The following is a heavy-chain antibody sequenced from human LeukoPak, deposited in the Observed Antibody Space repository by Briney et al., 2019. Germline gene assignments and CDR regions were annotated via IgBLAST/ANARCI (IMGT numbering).Heavy chain of an antibody. CDR2: ISYDGSTK. CDR1: GFTFSSYS. CDR3: ATYSGSWSSFDY. V-gene: IGHV3-30-3*01. J-gene: IGHJ4*02. D-gene: IGHD6-13*01. Sequence: QPGGSLRLSCAASGFTFSSYSMHWVRQAPGKGLDWVAVISYDGSTKYYADSVKGRFTISRDNSENTLYLQMNSLRAEDTAVYYCATYSGSWSSFDYWGQGTLVTVSS.